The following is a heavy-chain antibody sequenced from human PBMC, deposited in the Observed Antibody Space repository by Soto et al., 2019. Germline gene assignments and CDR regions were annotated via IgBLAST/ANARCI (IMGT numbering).Heavy chain of an antibody. CDR2: IDPSDSYT. V-gene: IGHV5-10-1*01. D-gene: IGHD3-3*01. Sequence: GESLKISCKGSGYSFTSYWISWVRQMPGKGLEWMGRIDPSDSYTNYSPSFQGHVTISADKSISTAYLQWSSLKASDTAMYYCARLSRDFWSGYYYGMDVWGQGTTVTVSS. CDR3: ARLSRDFWSGYYYGMDV. CDR1: GYSFTSYW. J-gene: IGHJ6*02.